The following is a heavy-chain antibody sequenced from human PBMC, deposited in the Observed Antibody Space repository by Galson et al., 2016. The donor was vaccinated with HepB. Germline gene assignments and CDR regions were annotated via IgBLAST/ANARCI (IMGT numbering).Heavy chain of an antibody. CDR1: GFTFSSYA. CDR3: ARSPGTYYFDY. V-gene: IGHV3-30-3*01. J-gene: IGHJ4*02. CDR2: ISYDGSNK. Sequence: SLRLSCAASGFTFSSYAMHWVRQAPGKGLEWVAVISYDGSNKYYADSVKGRFTIPRDNSKNTLYLQMNSLRAEDTAVYYCARSPGTYYFDYWGQGTLVTVSS. D-gene: IGHD1-14*01.